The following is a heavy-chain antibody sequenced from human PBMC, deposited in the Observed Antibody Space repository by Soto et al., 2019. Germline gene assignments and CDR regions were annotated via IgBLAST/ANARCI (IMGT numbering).Heavy chain of an antibody. D-gene: IGHD3-10*01. Sequence: QVQLVESGGGVVQPGRSLRLSCAASGFTFSSYAMHWVRQAPGKGLEWVAVISYDGSNKYYADSVKGRFTISRDNSKNTLYLQMNSLRAEDTAVYYCARAYMGSTAFDIWGQGTMVTVSS. J-gene: IGHJ3*02. CDR2: ISYDGSNK. V-gene: IGHV3-30-3*01. CDR1: GFTFSSYA. CDR3: ARAYMGSTAFDI.